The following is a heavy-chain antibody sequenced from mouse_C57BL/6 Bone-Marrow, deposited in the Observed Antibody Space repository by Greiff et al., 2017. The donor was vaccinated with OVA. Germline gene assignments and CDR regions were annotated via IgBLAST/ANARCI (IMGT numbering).Heavy chain of an antibody. CDR3: ARRDYGSSYWYFDV. Sequence: QVHVKQPGAELVKPGASVKMSCKASGYTFTSYWITWVKQRPRQGLEWIGDIYPGSGSTNYNEKFKSKATLTVDTSSSTAYMQLSSLTSEDSAVYYGARRDYGSSYWYFDVWGTGTTVTVSS. V-gene: IGHV1-55*01. J-gene: IGHJ1*03. CDR1: GYTFTSYW. CDR2: IYPGSGST. D-gene: IGHD1-1*01.